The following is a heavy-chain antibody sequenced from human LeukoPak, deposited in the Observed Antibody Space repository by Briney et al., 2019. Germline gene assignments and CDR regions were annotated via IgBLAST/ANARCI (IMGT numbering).Heavy chain of an antibody. CDR3: ARDAPAPGTGAMDV. J-gene: IGHJ6*03. D-gene: IGHD3-10*01. CDR1: GGSISSGGYY. Sequence: PAETLSLTCTVSGGSISSGGYYWSWIRQPPGKGLEWIGYIYHSGSTYYNPSLKSRVTISVDRSKNQFSLKLSSVTAADTAVYYCARDAPAPGTGAMDVWGKGTTVTVSS. CDR2: IYHSGST. V-gene: IGHV4-30-2*01.